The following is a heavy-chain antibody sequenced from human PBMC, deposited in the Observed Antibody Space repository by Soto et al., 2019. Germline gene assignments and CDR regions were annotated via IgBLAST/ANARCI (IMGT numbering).Heavy chain of an antibody. D-gene: IGHD5-12*01. J-gene: IGHJ4*02. Sequence: SETLSLTCTVSGGSISSYYWSWIRQPPGKGLEWIGYIYYSGSTNSNPSLKSRVTISVDTSKNQFSLKLSSVTAADTAVYYCARASKGRWLQFLGWYFDYWGQGTLVTVSS. CDR1: GGSISSYY. CDR3: ARASKGRWLQFLGWYFDY. CDR2: IYYSGST. V-gene: IGHV4-59*01.